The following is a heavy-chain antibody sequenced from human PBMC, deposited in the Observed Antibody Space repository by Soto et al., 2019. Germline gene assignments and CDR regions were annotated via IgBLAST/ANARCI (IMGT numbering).Heavy chain of an antibody. Sequence: PSETLSLTCTVSGGSITSYYWSWIRQPPGKGFEWIGDIHYSGSTNYNPSLKSRVTISTDTSKNQFSLNLSSVTAADTAVYYCARDPISARPFFDYWGQGTLVTVSS. CDR1: GGSITSYY. V-gene: IGHV4-59*01. CDR2: IHYSGST. CDR3: ARDPISARPFFDY. D-gene: IGHD6-6*01. J-gene: IGHJ4*02.